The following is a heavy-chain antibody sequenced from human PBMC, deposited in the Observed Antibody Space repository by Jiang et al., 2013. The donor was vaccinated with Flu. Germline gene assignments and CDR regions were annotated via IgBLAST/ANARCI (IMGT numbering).Heavy chain of an antibody. J-gene: IGHJ4*02. D-gene: IGHD7-27*01. CDR1: GYTFTSYD. CDR3: ARGPRTWGFDY. V-gene: IGHV1-8*01. Sequence: QLVESGAEVKKPGASVKVSCKASGYTFTSYDFNWVRQATGQGFEWMGWMTPDIGSTGYAQKFQGRVTMTRDTSISTAYMELSSLTSEDTAVYFCARGPRTWGFDYWGQGTLVTVSS. CDR2: MTPDIGST.